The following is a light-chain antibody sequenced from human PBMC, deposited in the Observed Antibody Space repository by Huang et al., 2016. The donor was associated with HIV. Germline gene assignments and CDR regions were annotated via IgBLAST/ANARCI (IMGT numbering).Light chain of an antibody. CDR3: QQYGSSPT. CDR2: GTS. V-gene: IGKV3-20*01. CDR1: QSISSNY. J-gene: IGKJ2*01. Sequence: EIVLTQSPGTLSLSPGEGATLSCRASQSISSNYLAWYQQKPGQAPRLLIYGTSSRATGIPDRFSGSGSVTDFTLTISRLEPEDSAVYSCQQYGSSPTFGQGTKLEIK.